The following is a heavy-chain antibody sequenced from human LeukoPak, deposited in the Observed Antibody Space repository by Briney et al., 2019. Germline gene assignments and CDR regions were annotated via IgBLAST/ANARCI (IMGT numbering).Heavy chain of an antibody. D-gene: IGHD4-11*01. Sequence: ASVKVSCKASGYAFTAYFMHWVRQAPGQGLEWMGRINPNTGDTISAQKFQGRVTMTRDTSISTVDMELARLRSDDTAVYYCARALSTTVNDYWGQGTLVTVSS. CDR3: ARALSTTVNDY. J-gene: IGHJ4*02. V-gene: IGHV1-2*06. CDR1: GYAFTAYF. CDR2: INPNTGDT.